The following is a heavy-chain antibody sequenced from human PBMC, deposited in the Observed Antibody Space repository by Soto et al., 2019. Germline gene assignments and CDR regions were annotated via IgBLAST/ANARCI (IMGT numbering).Heavy chain of an antibody. J-gene: IGHJ6*03. V-gene: IGHV3-23*01. CDR3: AKDPQSRYNWNYCMDV. D-gene: IGHD1-20*01. CDR1: GFTFSSYA. CDR2: ISGSGGST. Sequence: GGSLRLSCAASGFTFSSYAMSWVRQAPGKGLEWVSAISGSGGSTYYADYVKGRFTISRDNSKNTLYLQMNILRAEDTAVYYCAKDPQSRYNWNYCMDVWGKGTTVTVSS.